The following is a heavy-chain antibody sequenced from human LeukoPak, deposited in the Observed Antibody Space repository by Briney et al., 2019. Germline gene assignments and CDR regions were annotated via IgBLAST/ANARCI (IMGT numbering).Heavy chain of an antibody. J-gene: IGHJ6*03. D-gene: IGHD3-22*01. CDR2: IRYDGSNK. CDR1: GFTFSSYG. V-gene: IGHV3-30*02. CDR3: AKVGYYDSSGYYYYYYYYMDV. Sequence: PGGSLRLSCAASGFTFSSYGMHWVRQAPGKGLEWVAFIRYDGSNKYYADSVKGRFTISRDNSKNTLYPQMNSLRAEDTAVYYCAKVGYYDSSGYYYYYYYYMDVWGKGTTVTVSS.